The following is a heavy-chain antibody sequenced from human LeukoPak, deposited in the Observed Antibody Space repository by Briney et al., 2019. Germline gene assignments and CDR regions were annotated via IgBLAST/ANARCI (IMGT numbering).Heavy chain of an antibody. CDR1: GGTFSSYA. CDR3: AREGRDGYNPNYEYYFDY. J-gene: IGHJ4*02. D-gene: IGHD5-24*01. V-gene: IGHV1-69*05. CDR2: IIPIFGTA. Sequence: SVKVSCKASGGTFSSYAISWLRQAPGQGLEWMGGIIPIFGTANYAQKFQGRVTITTDESTSTAYMELSSLRSEDTAVYYCAREGRDGYNPNYEYYFDYWGQGTLVTVSS.